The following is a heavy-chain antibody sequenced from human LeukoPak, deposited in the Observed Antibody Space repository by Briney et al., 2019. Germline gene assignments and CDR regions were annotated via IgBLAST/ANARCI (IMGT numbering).Heavy chain of an antibody. CDR1: GGTFSSYA. Sequence: ASVKVSCKASGGTFSSYAISWVRQAPGQGLEWMGGIIPIFGTANYARKFQGRVTITADESTSTAYMELSSLRSEDTAVYYCASQYCSSTSCYHDAFDIWGQGTMVTVSS. CDR2: IIPIFGTA. CDR3: ASQYCSSTSCYHDAFDI. J-gene: IGHJ3*02. D-gene: IGHD2-2*01. V-gene: IGHV1-69*13.